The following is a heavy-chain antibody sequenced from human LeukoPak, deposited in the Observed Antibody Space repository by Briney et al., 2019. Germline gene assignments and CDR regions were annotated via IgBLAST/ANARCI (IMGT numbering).Heavy chain of an antibody. CDR2: ISGSGGGT. D-gene: IGHD3-9*01. Sequence: GGSLRLSCAVSGITLSNYGMSWVRQAPGKGLEWVAGISGSGGGTNYAGSVKGRFIISRDNSKNTLYLQMNSLRAEDTAVYYCAREFTYYDILTGYYSRFDYFDYWGQGTLVTVSS. CDR1: GITLSNYG. J-gene: IGHJ4*02. V-gene: IGHV3-23*01. CDR3: AREFTYYDILTGYYSRFDYFDY.